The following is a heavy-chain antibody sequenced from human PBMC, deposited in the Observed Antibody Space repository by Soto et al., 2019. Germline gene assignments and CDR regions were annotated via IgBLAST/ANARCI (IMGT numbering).Heavy chain of an antibody. J-gene: IGHJ5*02. CDR1: GGSINNGNYY. CDR3: ARSDPYVWFDP. D-gene: IGHD3-10*02. V-gene: IGHV4-30-4*08. CDR2: IHYGAST. Sequence: PSETLSLTCTVSGGSINNGNYYWSWIRQLPGKGLEWIGYIHYGASTYYNPSLKSRVTISVDTSKNRFSLKLSSVTAADTAVYYCARSDPYVWFDPWGQGTLVTVSS.